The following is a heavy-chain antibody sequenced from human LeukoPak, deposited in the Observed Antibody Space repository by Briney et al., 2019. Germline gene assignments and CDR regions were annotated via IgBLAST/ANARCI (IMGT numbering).Heavy chain of an antibody. Sequence: GGSLRLSCAVAGFPFGSYAMHWVRQAPGKGLEWMAFIRYDGNIQYYADSVKGRFTISRDNSKDTLYLQMSSLRAEDTAVYYCATIAMAGPFDYWGQGTLVTVSS. CDR2: IRYDGNIQ. V-gene: IGHV3-30*02. CDR1: GFPFGSYA. CDR3: ATIAMAGPFDY. D-gene: IGHD6-19*01. J-gene: IGHJ4*02.